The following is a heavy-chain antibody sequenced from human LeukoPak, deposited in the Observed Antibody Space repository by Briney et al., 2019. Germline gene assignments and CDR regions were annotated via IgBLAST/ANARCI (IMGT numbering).Heavy chain of an antibody. CDR3: ARNRPPPRSCTNGVCYFADYYYYYMDV. CDR2: INAYNGNT. D-gene: IGHD2-8*01. J-gene: IGHJ6*03. CDR1: GYTFTSYG. Sequence: ASVKVSCKASGYTFTSYGISWVRQAPGQGLEWMGWINAYNGNTNYAQKLQGRVTMTTDTSTSTAYMELRSLRSDDTVVYYCARNRPPPRSCTNGVCYFADYYYYYMDVWGKGTTVTVSS. V-gene: IGHV1-18*01.